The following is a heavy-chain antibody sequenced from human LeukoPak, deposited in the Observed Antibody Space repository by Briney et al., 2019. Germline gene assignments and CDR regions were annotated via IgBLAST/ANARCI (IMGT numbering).Heavy chain of an antibody. V-gene: IGHV4-59*01. J-gene: IGHJ4*02. CDR2: IYYTGST. D-gene: IGHD5-18*01. CDR1: GGSISNYY. CDR3: ARGTRRGYSYGVAPAY. Sequence: SETLSLTCTVSGGSISNYYWTWIRQPPGKGLEWIGYIYYTGSTNYNPSLKSRVTISVDTSKNQFSLKLSSVTAADTAVYYCARGTRRGYSYGVAPAYWGQGTLVTVSS.